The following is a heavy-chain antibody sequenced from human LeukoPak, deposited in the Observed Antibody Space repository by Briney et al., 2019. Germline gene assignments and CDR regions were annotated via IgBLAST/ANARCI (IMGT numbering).Heavy chain of an antibody. CDR3: ARAGLGGDYYYYYMDV. J-gene: IGHJ6*03. CDR2: IYYSGST. Sequence: SETLSLTCTVSGGSISSGGYYWSWIRQHPGKGLEWIGYIYYSGSTYYNPSLKSRVTISVDTSKNQFSLKLSSVTAADTAVYSCARAGLGGDYYYYYMDVWGKGTTVTVSS. V-gene: IGHV4-31*03. D-gene: IGHD3-16*01. CDR1: GGSISSGGYY.